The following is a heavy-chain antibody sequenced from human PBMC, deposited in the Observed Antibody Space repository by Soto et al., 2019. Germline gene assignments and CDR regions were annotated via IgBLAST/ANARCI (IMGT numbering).Heavy chain of an antibody. CDR3: ARDPSTTGYYGLDV. J-gene: IGHJ6*02. Sequence: EVQLVESGGGLIQPGGSLRLSCEASGFTAKNYQMNWVRQAPGKGLEWVSVIYSGGVTYYPDSVKGRFTIIRDTSKNAVYLQMNSLRADDTAIYYCARDPSTTGYYGLDVWGQGTTVTVSS. CDR2: IYSGGVT. CDR1: GFTAKNYQ. V-gene: IGHV3-53*01. D-gene: IGHD1-1*01.